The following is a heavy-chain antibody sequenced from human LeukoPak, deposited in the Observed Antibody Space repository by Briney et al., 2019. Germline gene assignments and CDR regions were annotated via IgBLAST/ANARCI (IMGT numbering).Heavy chain of an antibody. CDR3: ARSLISTTCCLDS. CDR1: GFTLSSYH. V-gene: IGHV3-48*01. Sequence: GGSLRLSCAASGFTLSSYHMSWVRQAPGKGLEWVSHISSGSNVIYYADSVKGRFTISRDNAKNSLFLQMNSLRAEDTAVYYCARSLISTTCCLDSWGQGTLVTVSS. J-gene: IGHJ4*02. CDR2: ISSGSNVI. D-gene: IGHD4-17*01.